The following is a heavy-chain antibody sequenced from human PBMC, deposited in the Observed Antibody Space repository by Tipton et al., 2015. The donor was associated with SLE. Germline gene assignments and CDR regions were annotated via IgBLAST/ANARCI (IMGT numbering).Heavy chain of an antibody. V-gene: IGHV4-59*01. CDR2: IYYSGST. D-gene: IGHD6-13*01. Sequence: TLSLTCTVSNGSISSYYWSWIRQPPGKGLEWLGYIYYSGSTNYNPSLKSRVTISVDTSKNQFSLKLSSVTAADTAVYYCAREGSSWYYFDYWGQGTLVTVSS. CDR1: NGSISSYY. CDR3: AREGSSWYYFDY. J-gene: IGHJ4*02.